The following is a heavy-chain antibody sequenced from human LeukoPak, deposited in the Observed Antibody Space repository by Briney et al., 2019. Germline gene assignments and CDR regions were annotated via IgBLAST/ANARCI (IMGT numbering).Heavy chain of an antibody. CDR1: GFTFSSYG. CDR3: ARERNDYVWGSYRYTPIGFDP. D-gene: IGHD3-16*02. Sequence: GGSLRLSCAASGFTFSSYGMHWVRQAPGKGLEWVAVIWYDGSNKYYADSVKGRFTISRDNSKNTLYLQMNSLRAGDTAVYYCARERNDYVWGSYRYTPIGFDPWGQGTLVTVSS. CDR2: IWYDGSNK. J-gene: IGHJ5*02. V-gene: IGHV3-33*01.